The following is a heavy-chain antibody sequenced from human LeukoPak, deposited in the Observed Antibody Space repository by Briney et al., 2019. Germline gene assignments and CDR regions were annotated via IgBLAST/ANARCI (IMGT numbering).Heavy chain of an antibody. CDR2: IYYSGST. CDR3: ARVGMVRGVLFDY. Sequence: SETLSLTCTVAGGSMSSSSYYWGWIRQPPGKGLEWIGNIYYSGSTYYNPSLKSRVTISVDTSKNQFSLKLSSVTAADTAVYYCARVGMVRGVLFDYWGQGTLVTVSS. J-gene: IGHJ4*02. CDR1: GGSMSSSSYY. D-gene: IGHD3-10*01. V-gene: IGHV4-39*01.